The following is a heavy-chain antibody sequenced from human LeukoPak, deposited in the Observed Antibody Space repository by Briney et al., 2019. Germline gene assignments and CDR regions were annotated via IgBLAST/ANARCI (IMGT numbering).Heavy chain of an antibody. Sequence: SETLSLTCTVSGGSISSYYWSWIRQPPGKGLEWIGYIYYSGSTNYNPSLKSRVTISVDTSKNQFSLKLSSVTAADTAVYYCAREDYSYGPAGFDYWGQGTLVTVSS. D-gene: IGHD5-18*01. CDR2: IYYSGST. J-gene: IGHJ4*02. CDR1: GGSISSYY. V-gene: IGHV4-59*01. CDR3: AREDYSYGPAGFDY.